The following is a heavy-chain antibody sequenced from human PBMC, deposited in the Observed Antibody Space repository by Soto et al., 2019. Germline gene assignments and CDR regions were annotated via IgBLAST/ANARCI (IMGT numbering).Heavy chain of an antibody. CDR2: IYPGDSDT. CDR3: ARHKGLAPYYYYGMDV. V-gene: IGHV5-51*01. J-gene: IGHJ6*02. Sequence: GEFLKISCKGSGYSFTSYWIGWVRQMPGKGLEWMGIIYPGDSDTRYSPSFQGQVTISADKSISTAYLQWSSLKASDTAMYYCARHKGLAPYYYYGMDVWGQGTTVTVSS. CDR1: GYSFTSYW.